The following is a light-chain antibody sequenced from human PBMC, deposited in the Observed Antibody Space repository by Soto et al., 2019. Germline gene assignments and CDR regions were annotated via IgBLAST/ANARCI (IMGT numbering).Light chain of an antibody. J-gene: IGLJ1*01. CDR1: SSDIGSYDR. Sequence: QSALTQPPSVSGSPGQSVAISCTGASSDIGSYDRVSWYHQHPGTAPKLIIYDVSNRPSGVPDRFSGAKSGNTASLTISGLQAEDEADYYCSSFTTSDTYVFGTGTKVTVL. CDR3: SSFTTSDTYV. CDR2: DVS. V-gene: IGLV2-18*02.